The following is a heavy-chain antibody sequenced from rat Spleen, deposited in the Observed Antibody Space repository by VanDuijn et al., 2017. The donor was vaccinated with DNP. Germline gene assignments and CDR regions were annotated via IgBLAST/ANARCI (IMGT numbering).Heavy chain of an antibody. J-gene: IGHJ2*01. CDR1: GFTFSDFA. CDR3: IRWNSGHFDY. V-gene: IGHV5-17*01. D-gene: IGHD4-3*01. CDR2: ITYDGGGI. Sequence: EVQLMESGGGLVQPGRSLKVSCVASGFTFSDFAMAWVRQPPKKGLEWVATITYDGGGIHYRDSVQGRFTISRDNAKSTLYLQMNSLRSEDMATYYCIRWNSGHFDYWGQGVMVTVSS.